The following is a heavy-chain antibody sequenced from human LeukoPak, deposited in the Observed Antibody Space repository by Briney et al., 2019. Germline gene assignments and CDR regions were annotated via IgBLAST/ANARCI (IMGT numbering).Heavy chain of an antibody. CDR1: GYIFTTYG. Sequence: ASVKVSCKASGYIFTTYGINWVRQAPGQGLESMGWISTYNDNTNYAQKLQGRVTMTTDTSTSTAYMELRSLRSDDTAVYYCARALRPSYYDSSDYFLDAFDIWGQGTMVTVSS. V-gene: IGHV1-18*01. CDR2: ISTYNDNT. CDR3: ARALRPSYYDSSDYFLDAFDI. D-gene: IGHD3-22*01. J-gene: IGHJ3*02.